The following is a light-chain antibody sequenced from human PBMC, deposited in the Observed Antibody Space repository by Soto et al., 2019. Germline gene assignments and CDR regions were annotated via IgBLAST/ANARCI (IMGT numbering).Light chain of an antibody. CDR3: QQSYSTPVT. V-gene: IGKV1-39*01. Sequence: DIQMTQSPSSLSASVGDRVTITGRASQSISSYLSWYQQIPGKAPRLLIYSASNLQSGVPSRFSGSGSGTDFSLTISSLQPEDVATYYCQQSYSTPVTFGQGTLRDIK. J-gene: IGKJ2*01. CDR1: QSISSY. CDR2: SAS.